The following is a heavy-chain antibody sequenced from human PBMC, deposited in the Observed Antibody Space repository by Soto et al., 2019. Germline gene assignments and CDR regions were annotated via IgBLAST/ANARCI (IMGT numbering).Heavy chain of an antibody. CDR1: GGSISSGDYY. Sequence: QVQLQESGPGLLKPSQTLSLTCTVSGGSISSGDYYWSWIRQPPGKGLEWIGYICYSGTTYYNPCLKSRVTISVDTSKNQFSLKLSSVTAADTAVYYCASDSGRCSGGSCSFDYWGQGTLVTVAS. CDR3: ASDSGRCSGGSCSFDY. D-gene: IGHD2-15*01. CDR2: ICYSGTT. V-gene: IGHV4-30-4*01. J-gene: IGHJ4*02.